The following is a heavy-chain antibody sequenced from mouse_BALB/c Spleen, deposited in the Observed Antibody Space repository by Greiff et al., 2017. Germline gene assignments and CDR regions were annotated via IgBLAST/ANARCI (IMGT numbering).Heavy chain of an antibody. D-gene: IGHD2-4*01. CDR2: IWAGGST. Sequence: VHLVESGPGLVAPSQSLSITCTVSGFSLTSYGVHWVRQPPGKGLEWLGVIWAGGSTNYNSALMSRLSISKDNSKSQVFLKMNSLQTDDTAMYYCARGGITTGGYAMDYWGQGTSVTVSS. CDR3: ARGGITTGGYAMDY. V-gene: IGHV2-9*02. CDR1: GFSLTSYG. J-gene: IGHJ4*01.